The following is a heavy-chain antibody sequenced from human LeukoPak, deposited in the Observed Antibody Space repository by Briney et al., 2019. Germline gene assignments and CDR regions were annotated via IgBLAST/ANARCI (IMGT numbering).Heavy chain of an antibody. CDR3: AKDSSDYSNPPWYY. J-gene: IGHJ4*02. Sequence: GGSLRLSCAASGFTFSSYAMSWVRQAPGRGLEWVSAISGSGGSTYYADSVKGRFTISRDNSKNTLCLQMNSLRAEDTAVYYCAKDSSDYSNPPWYYWGQGTLVTVSS. CDR1: GFTFSSYA. CDR2: ISGSGGST. D-gene: IGHD4-11*01. V-gene: IGHV3-23*01.